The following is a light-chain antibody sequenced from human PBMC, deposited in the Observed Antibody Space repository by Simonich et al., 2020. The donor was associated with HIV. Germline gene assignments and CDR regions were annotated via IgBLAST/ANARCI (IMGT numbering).Light chain of an antibody. CDR2: GAS. V-gene: IGKV3-15*01. Sequence: EIVMTQSPATLSVSPGERATLSCRASQNINRNLAWYQQKPGQTPRLRIYGASTRATGIPARFSGSGSGTEFTITISSLQSEDFAVYYCQQYNNWPWTFGQGTKVEIK. CDR3: QQYNNWPWT. J-gene: IGKJ1*01. CDR1: QNINRN.